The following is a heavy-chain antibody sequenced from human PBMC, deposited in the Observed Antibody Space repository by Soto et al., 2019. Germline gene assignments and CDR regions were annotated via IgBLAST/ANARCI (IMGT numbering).Heavy chain of an antibody. CDR3: AKDFGQLVPYNWFDP. Sequence: RRLSCAASGFTFSSYAMSWVRQAPGKGLEWVSAISGSGGSTYYADSVKGRFTISRDNSKNTLYLQMDSLRAEDTAVYYCAKDFGQLVPYNWFDPWGQGTLVTVSS. D-gene: IGHD6-6*01. V-gene: IGHV3-23*01. J-gene: IGHJ5*02. CDR2: ISGSGGST. CDR1: GFTFSSYA.